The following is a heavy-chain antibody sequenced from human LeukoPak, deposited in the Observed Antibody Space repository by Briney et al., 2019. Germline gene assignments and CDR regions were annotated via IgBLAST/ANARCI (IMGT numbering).Heavy chain of an antibody. CDR2: IIPIFGTS. V-gene: IGHV1-69*05. CDR3: ARDRCSRTSCRFDY. Sequence: SVKVSCKASGGTFSSYAISWVRQAPGQGLAWMGGIIPIFGTSNYAQKFQGRVTITTDESTSTAYMELSSLRSEDTAVYYCARDRCSRTSCRFDYWGQGTLVTVS. CDR1: GGTFSSYA. J-gene: IGHJ4*02. D-gene: IGHD2-2*01.